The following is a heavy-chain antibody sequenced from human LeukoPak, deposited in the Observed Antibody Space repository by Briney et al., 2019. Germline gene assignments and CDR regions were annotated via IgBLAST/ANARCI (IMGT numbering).Heavy chain of an antibody. V-gene: IGHV1-18*01. CDR1: GYTFTSYG. D-gene: IGHD5-12*01. Sequence: ASVRVSCKASGYTFTSYGIIWVRQAPGQGLEWMGWIGVYNGNTIYAQKLQGRVTMTTDTSTSTVYMELRSLRSDDTAVYCCAHTIVATVRPQYFYGMDVWGQGTTVTVSS. CDR2: IGVYNGNT. J-gene: IGHJ6*02. CDR3: AHTIVATVRPQYFYGMDV.